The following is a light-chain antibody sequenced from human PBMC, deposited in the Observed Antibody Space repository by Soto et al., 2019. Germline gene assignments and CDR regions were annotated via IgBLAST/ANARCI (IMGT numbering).Light chain of an antibody. V-gene: IGLV2-23*02. Sequence: QSALTQPASVSGSPGQSITISCTGTSSDVGRYNLVSWYQQYPGKAPELMIYEVSKRPSGVSNRFSGSKSGNTASLTISGLQAEDEADYYCCSYAGSSTWVFGGGTKLTVL. CDR3: CSYAGSSTWV. CDR2: EVS. CDR1: SSDVGRYNL. J-gene: IGLJ3*02.